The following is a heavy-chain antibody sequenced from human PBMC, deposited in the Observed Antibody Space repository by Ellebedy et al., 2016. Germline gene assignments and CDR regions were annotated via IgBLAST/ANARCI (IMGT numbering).Heavy chain of an antibody. CDR3: ARDTSSWYR. J-gene: IGHJ5*02. CDR2: IYYSGST. V-gene: IGHV4-39*07. D-gene: IGHD6-13*01. CDR1: GDSISSSKYY. Sequence: SETLSLTCTVSGDSISSSKYYWGWIRQPPGKGLEWLGSIYYSGSTYHTPSLKSRGTISVDTSKNQVSLKLSSVTAADTAVYYCARDTSSWYRWGQGTLVTVSS.